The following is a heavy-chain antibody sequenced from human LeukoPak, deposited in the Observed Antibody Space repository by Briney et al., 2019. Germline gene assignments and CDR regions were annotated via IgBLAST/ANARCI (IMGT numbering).Heavy chain of an antibody. Sequence: ASVKVSCKASGYTFSSYAMHWVRQAPGQRLEWMGWINAGNGNTKLSHEFQGRVTITRDTFASKAYMELNSLRSEDMAVYYCAREGAYIGGSYPFDYWGQGTLVTVSS. V-gene: IGHV1-3*03. J-gene: IGHJ4*02. CDR2: INAGNGNT. D-gene: IGHD1-26*01. CDR1: GYTFSSYA. CDR3: AREGAYIGGSYPFDY.